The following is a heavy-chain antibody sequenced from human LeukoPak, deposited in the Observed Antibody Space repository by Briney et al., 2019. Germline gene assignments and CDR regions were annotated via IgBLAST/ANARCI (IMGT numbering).Heavy chain of an antibody. CDR2: ISSNGRYT. D-gene: IGHD5-12*01. V-gene: IGHV3-21*01. CDR3: AKATRGGYDGYFDY. CDR1: GFTFSSYC. Sequence: GGSLRLSCKASGFTFSSYCMSWVRLAPGKWLEWVSSISSNGRYTYYADSQKGPFTISRDNTTKSLYLKINSLRADDTAVYYWAKATRGGYDGYFDYWGQGTLVTVSS. J-gene: IGHJ4*02.